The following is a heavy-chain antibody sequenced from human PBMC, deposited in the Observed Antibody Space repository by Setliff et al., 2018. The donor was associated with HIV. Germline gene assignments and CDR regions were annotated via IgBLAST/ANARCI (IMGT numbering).Heavy chain of an antibody. CDR2: ISAYNGNT. Sequence: ASVKVSCKASGYTFTSYGISWVRQAPGQGLEWMGWISAYNGNTNYAQKLQGRVTMTTDTSTSTAYMELRSLRSDDTAVYYCAIDLPDYYYFYYMDVWGKGTTVTVSS. CDR1: GYTFTSYG. V-gene: IGHV1-18*01. J-gene: IGHJ6*03. CDR3: AIDLPDYYYFYYMDV.